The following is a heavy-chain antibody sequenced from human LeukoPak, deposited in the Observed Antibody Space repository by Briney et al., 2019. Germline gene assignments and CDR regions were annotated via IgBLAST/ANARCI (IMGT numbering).Heavy chain of an antibody. V-gene: IGHV3-48*03. J-gene: IGHJ4*02. Sequence: LTGGSLRLSCTASGFIFSNYGVNWVGQAPGKGLEWISYISGSGSETYYADSVKGRFTISRDNAKNSLYLQMNSLRGENTAVYYCARQTFYYDSSGTYYFDYWGQGTLVTVSS. D-gene: IGHD3-22*01. CDR3: ARQTFYYDSSGTYYFDY. CDR1: GFIFSNYG. CDR2: ISGSGSET.